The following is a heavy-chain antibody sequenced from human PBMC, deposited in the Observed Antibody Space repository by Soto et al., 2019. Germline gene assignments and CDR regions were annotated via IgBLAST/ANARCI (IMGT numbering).Heavy chain of an antibody. CDR1: GFTFSSYS. CDR3: ARDGVTTSGYYYYYMDV. Sequence: GGSLRLSCAASGFTFSSYSMNWVRQAPGKGLEWVSSISSSSSYIYYADSVKGRFTISRDNAKNSLYLQMNSLRAEDTAVYYCARDGVTTSGYYYYYMDVWGKGTTVTVSS. D-gene: IGHD4-17*01. V-gene: IGHV3-21*01. J-gene: IGHJ6*03. CDR2: ISSSSSYI.